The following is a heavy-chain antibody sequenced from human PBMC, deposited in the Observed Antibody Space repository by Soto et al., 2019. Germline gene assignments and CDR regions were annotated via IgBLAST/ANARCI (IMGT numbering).Heavy chain of an antibody. Sequence: GGSLRLSCAASGFTFSSYGMHWVRQAPGKGLEWVAVISYDGSNKYYADSVKGRFTISRDNAKNTLYLQMNSLRAEDTALYYCSKDIGSSWYYFDYWGQGTLVTVSS. J-gene: IGHJ4*02. CDR3: SKDIGSSWYYFDY. V-gene: IGHV3-30*18. CDR2: ISYDGSNK. D-gene: IGHD6-13*01. CDR1: GFTFSSYG.